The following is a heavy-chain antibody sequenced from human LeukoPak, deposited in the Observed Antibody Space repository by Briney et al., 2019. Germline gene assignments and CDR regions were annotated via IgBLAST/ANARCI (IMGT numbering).Heavy chain of an antibody. CDR3: ASGFELVDTASLDY. V-gene: IGHV3-11*06. CDR1: GFTFSDYY. CDR2: ISSSSSYT. J-gene: IGHJ4*02. D-gene: IGHD5-18*01. Sequence: GGSLRLSCAASGFTFSDYYMSWIRQAPGKGLEWVSYISSSSSYTNYADSVKGRFTISRDNAKNSLYLQMNSLRAEDTAVYYCASGFELVDTASLDYWGQGTLVTVSS.